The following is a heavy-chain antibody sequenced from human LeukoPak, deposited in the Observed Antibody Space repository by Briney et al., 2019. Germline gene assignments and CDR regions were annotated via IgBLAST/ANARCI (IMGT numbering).Heavy chain of an antibody. CDR2: MYPKTAAS. CDR1: GYTFTAYY. J-gene: IGHJ4*02. V-gene: IGHV1-2*02. Sequence: ASVKVSCKASGYTFTAYYIHWVRQAPGQGLEWMGWMYPKTAASNNEQKLQGRVTMTSDTSISTAYMELTLLTSDDTAIYYCVRADGGSHFDYWGQGTLVTVSS. CDR3: VRADGGSHFDY. D-gene: IGHD1-26*01.